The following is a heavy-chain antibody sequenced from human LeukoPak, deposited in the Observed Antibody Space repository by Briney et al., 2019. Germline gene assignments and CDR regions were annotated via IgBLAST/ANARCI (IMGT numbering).Heavy chain of an antibody. D-gene: IGHD3-22*01. J-gene: IGHJ4*02. V-gene: IGHV3-33*01. CDR2: IWYDGSNK. Sequence: GGSLRLSCAASGFTFSSYGMHWVRQAPGKGLEWVAVIWYDGSNKYYADSVKGRFTISRDNSKNTLYLQMNSLRAEDTAVYYCARDRAIDYYDSSGLAYWGQGTLVTVSS. CDR3: ARDRAIDYYDSSGLAY. CDR1: GFTFSSYG.